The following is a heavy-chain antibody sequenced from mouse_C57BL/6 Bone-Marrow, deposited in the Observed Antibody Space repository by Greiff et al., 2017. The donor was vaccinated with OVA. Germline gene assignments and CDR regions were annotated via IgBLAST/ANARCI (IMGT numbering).Heavy chain of an antibody. Sequence: VQLKESGAELVRPGASVKLSCTASGFNIKDDYMHWVKQRPEQGLEWIGWIDPENGDTEYASKFKGQATITADPSSNTAYLQLSSLTSEDTAVYYCTTYYYGSSYHYYAMDYWGQGTSVTVSS. CDR1: GFNIKDDY. J-gene: IGHJ4*01. V-gene: IGHV14-4*01. CDR3: TTYYYGSSYHYYAMDY. CDR2: IDPENGDT. D-gene: IGHD1-1*01.